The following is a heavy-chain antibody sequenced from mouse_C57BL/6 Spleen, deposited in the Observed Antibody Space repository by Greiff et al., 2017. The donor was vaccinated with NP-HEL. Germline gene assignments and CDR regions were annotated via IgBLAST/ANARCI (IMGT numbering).Heavy chain of an antibody. D-gene: IGHD3-2*02. V-gene: IGHV1-50*01. CDR3: ARGGAQAPFAY. CDR2: IDPSDSYT. Sequence: QQSGQGLEWIGEIDPSDSYTNYNQKFKGKATLTVDTSSSTAYMQLSSLTSEDSAVYYCARGGAQAPFAYWGQGTLVTVSA. J-gene: IGHJ3*01.